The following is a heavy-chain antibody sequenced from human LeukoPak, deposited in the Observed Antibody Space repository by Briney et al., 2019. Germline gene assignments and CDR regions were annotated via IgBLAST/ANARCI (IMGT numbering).Heavy chain of an antibody. V-gene: IGHV3-7*03. CDR1: GFSFSSYW. Sequence: GGSLRLSCRASGFSFSSYWMSWVRQAPGKGLEWVANVRQDGSQKYYLDSVKGRFTISRDNAKNSLYLQMDSLRVEDTAVYYCASDSGYRDYWGQGTPVTVSS. CDR2: VRQDGSQK. CDR3: ASDSGYRDY. D-gene: IGHD3-9*01. J-gene: IGHJ4*02.